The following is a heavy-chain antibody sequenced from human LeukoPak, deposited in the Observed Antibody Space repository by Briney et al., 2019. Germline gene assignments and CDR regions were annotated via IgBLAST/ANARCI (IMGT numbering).Heavy chain of an antibody. J-gene: IGHJ4*02. D-gene: IGHD6-25*01. V-gene: IGHV3-48*01. CDR2: IRSSSRTT. Sequence: GGSLRLSCAASGFTFSTYWMHWVRQAPGQGLEWVSHIRSSSRTTYYADSAKGRFTISRDDAKNSLYLQMNSLRGEDTAVYYCASWAGTTAGFSGPFDFWGQGTLVTVSS. CDR1: GFTFSTYW. CDR3: ASWAGTTAGFSGPFDF.